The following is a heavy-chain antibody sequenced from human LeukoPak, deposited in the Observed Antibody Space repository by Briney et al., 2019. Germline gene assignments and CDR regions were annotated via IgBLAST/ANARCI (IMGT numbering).Heavy chain of an antibody. V-gene: IGHV3-9*01. CDR3: AKVNSGYDRDAFDI. CDR1: GFTFDDYA. Sequence: GGSLRLSCAASGFTFDDYAMHWVRQAPGKGLEWVSGISWNSDSIAYAASVKGRFTISRDNAKNSLYLQMNSLRAEDTALYYCAKVNSGYDRDAFDIWGQGTMVTVSP. J-gene: IGHJ3*02. CDR2: ISWNSDSI. D-gene: IGHD5-12*01.